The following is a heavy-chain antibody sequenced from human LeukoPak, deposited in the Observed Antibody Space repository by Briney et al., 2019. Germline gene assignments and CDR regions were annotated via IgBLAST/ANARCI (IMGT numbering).Heavy chain of an antibody. J-gene: IGHJ3*02. D-gene: IGHD1-20*01. Sequence: GGSLRLSCAASGFTFSTNWMTWVRQAPGKGLEWVANIKEDGSEKYYVDSVKGRFTISRDNAKNSLYLQMNSLRAEDTAVYYCARDEYNWNVDAFDIWGQGTVVAVSS. CDR1: GFTFSTNW. CDR2: IKEDGSEK. CDR3: ARDEYNWNVDAFDI. V-gene: IGHV3-7*01.